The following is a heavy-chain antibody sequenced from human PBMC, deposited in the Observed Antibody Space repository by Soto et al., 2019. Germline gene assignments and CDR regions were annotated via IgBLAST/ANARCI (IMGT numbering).Heavy chain of an antibody. CDR2: IYYSGST. Sequence: SETLSLTCTVSGGSISSYYWSWIRQPPGKGLEWIGYIYYSGSTNYNPSLKSRVTISVDTSKNQFSLKLSSVTAADTAVYYCARRWELFGWFDPWGQGTLVTVSS. CDR1: GGSISSYY. CDR3: ARRWELFGWFDP. D-gene: IGHD1-26*01. V-gene: IGHV4-59*08. J-gene: IGHJ5*02.